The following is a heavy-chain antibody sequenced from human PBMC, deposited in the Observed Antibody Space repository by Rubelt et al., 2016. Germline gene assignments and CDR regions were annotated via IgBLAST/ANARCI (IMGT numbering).Heavy chain of an antibody. J-gene: IGHJ4*02. D-gene: IGHD3-16*01. V-gene: IGHV3-74*01. CDR2: INSDGSST. Sequence: HWVRQAPGKGLVWVSRINSDGSSTSYADSVKGRFTISRDNAKNTLYLQMNSLRAEDTAVYYCARVMLSSVARGYFDYWGQGTLVTVSS. CDR3: ARVMLSSVARGYFDY.